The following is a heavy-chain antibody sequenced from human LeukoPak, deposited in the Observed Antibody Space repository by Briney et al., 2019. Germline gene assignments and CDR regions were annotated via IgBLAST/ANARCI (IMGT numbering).Heavy chain of an antibody. CDR3: AREATFPVNWSGP. J-gene: IGHJ5*02. CDR1: GYSISSGYY. V-gene: IGHV4-38-2*02. CDR2: IIQSGSI. Sequence: SETLSLTCTVSGYSISSGYYWGWIRQPPGKGLEWMGSIIQSGSIFYNPSLESRVSISVDTSKNPFSLHLPSVTAADTAVYYCAREATFPVNWSGPWGQGTLVTVSS.